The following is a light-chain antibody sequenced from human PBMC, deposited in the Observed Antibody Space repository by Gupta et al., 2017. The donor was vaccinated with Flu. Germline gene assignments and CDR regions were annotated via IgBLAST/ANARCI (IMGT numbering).Light chain of an antibody. CDR1: SSHSEGES. J-gene: IGLJ2*01. CDR2: NGD. CDR3: AHWDDILDGPV. Sequence: RITISGSGTSSHSEGESVSGCQHLPGAAPRVLLYNGDQRPSGAPARFSGTKSGASASLIIDSLQSEDEGFYYCAHWDDILDGPVFGGGTRLTVL. V-gene: IGLV1-44*01.